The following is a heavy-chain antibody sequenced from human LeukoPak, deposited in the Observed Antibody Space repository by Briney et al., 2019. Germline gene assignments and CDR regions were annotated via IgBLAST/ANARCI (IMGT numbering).Heavy chain of an antibody. CDR1: GFTFSSYW. V-gene: IGHV3-74*01. J-gene: IGHJ4*02. D-gene: IGHD6-19*01. Sequence: GGSLRLSCAASGFTFSSYWMHWVRQTPGKGLMWVARIKSDGSTIYADSVKGRFTISRDNSKNTLYLQMNSLRAEDTAVYYCARMKAVAGMGIYLDYWGQGTLVTVSS. CDR2: IKSDGST. CDR3: ARMKAVAGMGIYLDY.